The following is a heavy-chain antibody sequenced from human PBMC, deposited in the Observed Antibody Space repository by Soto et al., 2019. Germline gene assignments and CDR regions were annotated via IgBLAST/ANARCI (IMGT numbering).Heavy chain of an antibody. Sequence: SVKVSCKASGGTFSSYSISWVRQAPGQGLEWMGGIIPIFGTANYAQKFQGRVTITADESTSTAYMELSSLRSEDTAVYYCAREPTVVTPGAFDIWGQGTMVTVSS. CDR3: AREPTVVTPGAFDI. V-gene: IGHV1-69*13. CDR1: GGTFSSYS. CDR2: IIPIFGTA. J-gene: IGHJ3*02. D-gene: IGHD4-17*01.